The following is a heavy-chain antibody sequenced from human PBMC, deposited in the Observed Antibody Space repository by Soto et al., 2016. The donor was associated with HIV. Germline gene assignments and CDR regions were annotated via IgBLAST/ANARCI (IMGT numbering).Heavy chain of an antibody. V-gene: IGHV3-30*04. J-gene: IGHJ5*02. CDR3: AKESGTSGRAGWFDP. D-gene: IGHD3-10*01. CDR1: DNYI. Sequence: VQLVESGGGVVRPGTSLRLSCVASDNYIIHWVRQAPGEGLEWVAAMSNDGFSKYYADSVKGRFTISRDNSKNTVFLQMDSLRDEDRAVYFCAKESGTSGRAGWFDPWGQGTLVTVSS. CDR2: MSNDGFSK.